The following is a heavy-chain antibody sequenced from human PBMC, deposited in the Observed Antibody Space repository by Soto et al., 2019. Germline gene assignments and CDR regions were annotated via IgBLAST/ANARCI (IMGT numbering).Heavy chain of an antibody. J-gene: IGHJ3*02. CDR1: GFTFSSYE. V-gene: IGHV3-48*03. CDR2: ISSSGSTI. D-gene: IGHD6-19*01. CDR3: GTGRGWQSGDFDI. Sequence: GGSLRLSCAASGFTFSSYEMNWVRQAPGKGLEWVSYISSSGSTIYYADSVKGRFTISRDNAKNSLYLQMNSLRAEYTAVYHCGTGRGWQSGDFDIWGPGTMVTVSS.